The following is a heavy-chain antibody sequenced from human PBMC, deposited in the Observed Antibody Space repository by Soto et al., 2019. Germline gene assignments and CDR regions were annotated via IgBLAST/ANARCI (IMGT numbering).Heavy chain of an antibody. CDR2: ISGSSTTK. J-gene: IGHJ4*02. CDR3: ATDKLGYCSDGRCYRPGYFEN. D-gene: IGHD2-15*01. CDR1: GFTFNTYS. Sequence: GGSLRLSCAASGFTFNTYSMNWVRQAPGKGLEWVSYISGSSTTKYYADSVKGRFTISRDNAKNSLYLQMNSLRAEDTAVYYSATDKLGYCSDGRCYRPGYFENWGQGTPVTVSS. V-gene: IGHV3-48*01.